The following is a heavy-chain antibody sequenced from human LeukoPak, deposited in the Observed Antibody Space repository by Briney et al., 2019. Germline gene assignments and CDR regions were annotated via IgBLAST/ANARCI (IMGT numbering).Heavy chain of an antibody. J-gene: IGHJ4*02. CDR2: INQSGRT. CDR3: ANWYYYGSGNSPRRGPPFDY. Sequence: SETLSLTCAVYGGSFTGYYWSWIRQPPGKGLEWIGEINQSGRTNYNPSLKSRVTISADTSKNQFSLKLSSVIAADTAVYYCANWYYYGSGNSPRRGPPFDYWGQGNLVTVPS. V-gene: IGHV4-34*01. CDR1: GGSFTGYY. D-gene: IGHD3-10*01.